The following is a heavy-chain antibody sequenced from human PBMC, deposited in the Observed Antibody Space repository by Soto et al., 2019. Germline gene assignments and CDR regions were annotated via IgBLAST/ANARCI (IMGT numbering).Heavy chain of an antibody. CDR3: AKDSSSWYGHWFDP. D-gene: IGHD6-13*01. CDR2: ISGSGGST. V-gene: IGHV3-23*01. J-gene: IGHJ5*02. Sequence: LRLSCAASGFTFSSYAMSWVRQAPGKGLEWVSAISGSGGSTYYADSVKGRFTISRDNSKNTLYLQMNSLRAEDTAVYYCAKDSSSWYGHWFDPWGQGTLVTVSS. CDR1: GFTFSSYA.